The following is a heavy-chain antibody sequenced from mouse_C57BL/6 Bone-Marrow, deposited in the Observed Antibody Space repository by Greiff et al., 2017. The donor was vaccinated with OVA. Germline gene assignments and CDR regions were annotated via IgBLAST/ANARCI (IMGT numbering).Heavy chain of an antibody. D-gene: IGHD2-1*01. CDR2: IDPGNGDT. CDR3: TSYGNFDY. CDR1: GFNIKDDY. J-gene: IGHJ2*01. Sequence: EVQLQQSGAELVRPGASVKLSCTASGFNIKDDYMHWVKQRPEQGLEWIGWIDPGNGDTEYASKFQGKATITADTSSNTAYLQLSRLTSEDTAVYYCTSYGNFDYWGKGTTLTVSS. V-gene: IGHV14-4*01.